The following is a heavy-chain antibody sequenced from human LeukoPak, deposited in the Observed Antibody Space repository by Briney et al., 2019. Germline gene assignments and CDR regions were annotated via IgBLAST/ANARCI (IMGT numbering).Heavy chain of an antibody. CDR3: ARDWVHFDWYGFDY. Sequence: PGGSLRLSCAASGFTFSSYWMSWVRQAPGKGLEWVASIKQDGSEKYYVDSVKGRFTISRDNAKNSLYLQMNSLRAEDTAVYYCARDWVHFDWYGFDYWGQGTLVTVSS. J-gene: IGHJ4*02. CDR1: GFTFSSYW. D-gene: IGHD3-9*01. CDR2: IKQDGSEK. V-gene: IGHV3-7*01.